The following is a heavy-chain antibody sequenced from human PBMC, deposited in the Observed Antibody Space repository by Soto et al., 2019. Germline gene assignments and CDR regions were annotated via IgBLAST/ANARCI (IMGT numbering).Heavy chain of an antibody. D-gene: IGHD3-3*01. CDR3: ARHTMGNYDFWSGPYNWFDP. CDR2: IYYSGST. CDR1: GGSISSSSYY. V-gene: IGHV4-39*01. Sequence: SETLSLTCTVSGGSISSSSYYWGWIRQPPGKGLEWIGSIYYSGSTYYNPSLESRVTISVDTSKNQFSLKLSSVTAADTAVYYCARHTMGNYDFWSGPYNWFDPWGQGTLVTVSS. J-gene: IGHJ5*02.